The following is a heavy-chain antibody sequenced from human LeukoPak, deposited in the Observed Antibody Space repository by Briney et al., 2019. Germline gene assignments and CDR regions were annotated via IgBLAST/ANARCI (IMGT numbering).Heavy chain of an antibody. D-gene: IGHD6-13*01. CDR1: GGTFSSYA. J-gene: IGHJ4*02. V-gene: IGHV1-69*13. CDR3: AREIFLGAAAAGY. Sequence: ASVKVSCKASGGTFSSYAISWVRQAPGQGLEWMGGIIPIFGTANYAQKFQGRVTITADESTSTAYMELSSLRSEDTAVYYCAREIFLGAAAAGYWGQGTLVTVSS. CDR2: IIPIFGTA.